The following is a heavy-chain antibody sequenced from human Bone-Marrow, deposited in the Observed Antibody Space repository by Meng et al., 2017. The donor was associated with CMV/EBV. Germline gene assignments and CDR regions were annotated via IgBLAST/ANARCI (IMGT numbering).Heavy chain of an antibody. V-gene: IGHV1-18*04. CDR2: ISAYNGNT. D-gene: IGHD4/OR15-4a*01. Sequence: ASVKVSCKASGYTFTDHFFHWVRQAPGQGLEWMGWISAYNGNTNYAQKLQGRVTMTTDTSTSTAYMELRSLRSDDTAVYYCARELGYGGNPDYWGQGTLVTVSS. CDR3: ARELGYGGNPDY. J-gene: IGHJ4*02. CDR1: GYTFTDHF.